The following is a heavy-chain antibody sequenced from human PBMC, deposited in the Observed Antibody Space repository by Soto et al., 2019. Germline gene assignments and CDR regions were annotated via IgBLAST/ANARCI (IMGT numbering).Heavy chain of an antibody. CDR1: GGSISSYY. D-gene: IGHD6-19*01. CDR3: ARQQWLVLNAFDI. CDR2: IYYSGST. Sequence: SETLSLTCTVSGGSISSYYWSWIRQPPGKGLEWIGYIYYSGSTNYNPSLKSRVTISVDTSKNQFSLKLSSVTAADTAVYYCARQQWLVLNAFDIWGQGTMVAVSS. J-gene: IGHJ3*02. V-gene: IGHV4-59*01.